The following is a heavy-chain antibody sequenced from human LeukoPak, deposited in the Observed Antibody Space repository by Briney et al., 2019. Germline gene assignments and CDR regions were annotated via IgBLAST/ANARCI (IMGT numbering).Heavy chain of an antibody. D-gene: IGHD4-11*01. CDR1: GDSISSYF. J-gene: IGHJ6*04. CDR2: IYASGIT. Sequence: SETLSPTCTVSGDSISSYFWTWIRQPAGKGLEWIGRIYASGITNYNPSLRSRVTMSVDTSKNQLSLKLSSVTAADTAVYYCAREPLQSRPLDVWDKGTTVTVSS. CDR3: AREPLQSRPLDV. V-gene: IGHV4-4*07.